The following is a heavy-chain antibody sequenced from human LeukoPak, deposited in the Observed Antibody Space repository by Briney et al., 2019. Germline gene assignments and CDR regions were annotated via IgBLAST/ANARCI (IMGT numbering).Heavy chain of an antibody. Sequence: PGGSLRLSCAASGFTFSSYAMSWVRQAPGKGLEWVSAISGSGGSTYYADSVKGRFTISRDNAKNSLYLQMNSLRAEDTAVYYCATTLNSSGWPDGGYYFDYWGQGTLVTVSS. V-gene: IGHV3-23*01. CDR2: ISGSGGST. D-gene: IGHD6-19*01. CDR3: ATTLNSSGWPDGGYYFDY. CDR1: GFTFSSYA. J-gene: IGHJ4*02.